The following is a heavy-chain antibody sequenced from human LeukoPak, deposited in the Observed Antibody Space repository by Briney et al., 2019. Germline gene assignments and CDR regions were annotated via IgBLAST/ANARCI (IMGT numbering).Heavy chain of an antibody. V-gene: IGHV3-66*01. CDR1: GFTVSSNY. Sequence: GSLRLSCAASGFTVSSNYMSWVRQAPGKGLEWVSVIYSGGNTYYADSVKGRFTISRDNSKNTLSLQMNSLRAEDTAVYYCARDRGGSYPDYWGQGTLVTVSS. J-gene: IGHJ4*02. CDR2: IYSGGNT. CDR3: ARDRGGSYPDY. D-gene: IGHD1-26*01.